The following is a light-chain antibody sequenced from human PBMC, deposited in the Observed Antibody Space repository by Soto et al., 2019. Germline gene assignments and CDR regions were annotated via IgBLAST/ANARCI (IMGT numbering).Light chain of an antibody. V-gene: IGKV3-20*01. J-gene: IGKJ5*01. CDR3: QQYGTSPRWT. CDR1: QNIGTY. Sequence: IVLTQSPGTLFLSPGERATLSCRASQNIGTYLAWYQQKNGQAPSLLIFGASTRANGVPDRFSGSGSRTDFTLTISRLDPEDFAVYYCQQYGTSPRWTFGQGTRLEIK. CDR2: GAS.